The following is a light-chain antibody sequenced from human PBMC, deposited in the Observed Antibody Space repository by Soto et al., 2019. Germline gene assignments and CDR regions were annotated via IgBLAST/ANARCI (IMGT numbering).Light chain of an antibody. V-gene: IGLV2-23*01. CDR3: CSYAGTNTFV. CDR1: SSDVGSYNL. Sequence: QSALTQPASVSGSPGQSITISCTGTSSDVGSYNLVSWYQQHPGKAAKLMIYEGNKRPSGVSNRFSGSKSANTASLTISGLQTEDDADYYCCSYAGTNTFVFGTGTKVTVL. J-gene: IGLJ1*01. CDR2: EGN.